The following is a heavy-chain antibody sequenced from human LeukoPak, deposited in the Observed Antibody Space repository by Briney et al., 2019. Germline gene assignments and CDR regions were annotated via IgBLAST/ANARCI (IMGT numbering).Heavy chain of an antibody. D-gene: IGHD4-4*01. V-gene: IGHV1-3*01. CDR2: TKVGNDYT. CDR3: ARDDFSTYPGLNYFDY. J-gene: IGHJ4*02. CDR1: GYTFTHYA. Sequence: ASVTVSCKASGYTFTHYAVHWVRQAPGQRLEWMGWTKVGNDYTESSQKFQDRLTITSDTAATTVYMELSSLRSEDTAVYYCARDDFSTYPGLNYFDYWGQGSLVTVSS.